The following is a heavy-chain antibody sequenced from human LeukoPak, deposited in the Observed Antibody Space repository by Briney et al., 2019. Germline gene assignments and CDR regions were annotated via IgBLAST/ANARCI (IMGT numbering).Heavy chain of an antibody. CDR3: AKLHCSGGSCYLDAFDI. D-gene: IGHD2-15*01. V-gene: IGHV3-23*01. J-gene: IGHJ3*02. CDR1: GFTFSSYG. CDR2: ISGSGGST. Sequence: GGSLRLSCAASGFTFSSYGMSWVRQAPGKGLEWVSAISGSGGSTYYADSVKGRFTVSRDNSKNTLYLQMNSLRAEDTAVYYCAKLHCSGGSCYLDAFDIWGQGTMVTVSS.